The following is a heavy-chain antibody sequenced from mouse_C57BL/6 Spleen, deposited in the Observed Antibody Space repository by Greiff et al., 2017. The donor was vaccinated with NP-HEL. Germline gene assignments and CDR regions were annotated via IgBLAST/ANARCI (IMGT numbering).Heavy chain of an antibody. CDR1: GFTFSSYA. J-gene: IGHJ3*01. CDR3: TRDREGFAY. V-gene: IGHV5-9-1*02. CDR2: ISSGGAYI. Sequence: EVMLVESGEGLVKPGGSLKLSCAASGFTFSSYAMAWVRQTPEKRLEWVAYISSGGAYIYYAEPVKGRFTISRDNARTTLYLQMSSLKSEDTAMYYCTRDREGFAYWGQGTLVTVSA.